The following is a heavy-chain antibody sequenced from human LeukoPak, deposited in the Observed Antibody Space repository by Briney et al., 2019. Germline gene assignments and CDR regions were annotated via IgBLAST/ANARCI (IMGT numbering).Heavy chain of an antibody. J-gene: IGHJ4*02. Sequence: PGGSLRLSCAASGFTFSNYRLHWVRQAPGKGLVWVSCINNDDTKVYADSVRGRFTISRDNSKNTLYVQMNSLRDEDTAVYYCAKDQRWESPHYLDSWGQGTLVTVSS. CDR3: AKDQRWESPHYLDS. V-gene: IGHV3-74*01. D-gene: IGHD1-26*01. CDR1: GFTFSNYR. CDR2: INNDDTK.